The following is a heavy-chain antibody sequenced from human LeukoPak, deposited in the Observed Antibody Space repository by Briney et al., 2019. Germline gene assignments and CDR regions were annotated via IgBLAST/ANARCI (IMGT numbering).Heavy chain of an antibody. CDR1: GYTFTGYY. CDR2: INPNSGGT. CDR3: ARVLPTSAGTRSFDY. V-gene: IGHV1-2*02. Sequence: ASVKVSCKASGYTFTGYYMHWVRQAPGQGLEWMGWINPNSGGTNYAQKFQGRVTLTRDTTIGTAHLELSRLTADDTAVYYCARVLPTSAGTRSFDYWGQGTLVSVSS. D-gene: IGHD6-13*01. J-gene: IGHJ4*02.